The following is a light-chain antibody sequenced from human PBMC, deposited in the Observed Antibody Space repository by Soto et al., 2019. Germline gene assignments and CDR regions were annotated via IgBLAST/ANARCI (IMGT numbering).Light chain of an antibody. CDR2: GAS. J-gene: IGKJ2*01. Sequence: EIVMTQSPATLSVSLGGGATLSCRASQGINSNLAWYQQKPGQAPRLLISGASTRASGIPARFSGSGFGTEFSLTISSLQSEDFAVYYCLQYTNWHPTYTFGQGTRLEI. CDR3: LQYTNWHPTYT. CDR1: QGINSN. V-gene: IGKV3-15*01.